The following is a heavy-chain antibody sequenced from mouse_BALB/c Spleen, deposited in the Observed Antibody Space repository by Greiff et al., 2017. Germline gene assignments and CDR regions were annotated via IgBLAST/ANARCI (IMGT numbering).Heavy chain of an antibody. J-gene: IGHJ4*01. CDR2: ISYDGSN. CDR1: GYSITSGYY. Sequence: VQLKESGPGLVKPSQSLSLTCSVTGYSITSGYYWNWIRQFPGNKLEWMGYISYDGSNNYNPSLKNRISITRDTSKNQFFLKLNSVTTEDTATYYCARGANWDAMDYWGQGTSVTVSS. V-gene: IGHV3-6*02. CDR3: ARGANWDAMDY. D-gene: IGHD4-1*01.